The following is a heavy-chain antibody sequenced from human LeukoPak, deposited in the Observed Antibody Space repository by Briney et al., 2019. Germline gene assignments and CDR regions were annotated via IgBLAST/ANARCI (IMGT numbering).Heavy chain of an antibody. CDR1: GFTFSSYS. CDR3: ARDLVATVTPFDY. J-gene: IGHJ4*02. V-gene: IGHV3-21*01. CDR2: ISGSSSYI. D-gene: IGHD4-17*01. Sequence: GGSLRLSCAASGFTFSSYSMNWVRQAPGKGLEWVSSISGSSSYIYYADSVKGRFTISRDNAKNSLYLQMNSLRAEDTAVYYCARDLVATVTPFDYWVQGTLVTVSS.